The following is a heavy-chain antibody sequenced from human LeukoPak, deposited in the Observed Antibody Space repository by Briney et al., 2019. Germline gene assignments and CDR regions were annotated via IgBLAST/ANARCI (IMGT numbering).Heavy chain of an antibody. CDR1: GFTFSRCA. V-gene: IGHV3-64D*06. CDR3: VKDLSGSWAFDH. J-gene: IGHJ4*02. Sequence: GGSLRLSCSASGFTFSRCAMHWVRQAPGKGLEYVSGINDNGGTTHYADSVRGRFTISRDNSKSMVFLLMTNLRPEDTAVYVCVKDLSGSWAFDHGGQGTLVTVSS. D-gene: IGHD1-26*01. CDR2: INDNGGTT.